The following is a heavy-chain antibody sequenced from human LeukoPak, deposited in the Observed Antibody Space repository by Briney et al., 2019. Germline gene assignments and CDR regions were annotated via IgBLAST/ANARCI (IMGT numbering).Heavy chain of an antibody. Sequence: SETLSLTCTVSGGSISSGGYYWSWIRQHPGKGLEWIGYIYYSGSTYYNPSLKSRVTISVDTSKNQFSLKLSSVTAADTAVYYCARKVVVAANIDYWGQGTLVTVSS. J-gene: IGHJ4*02. V-gene: IGHV4-31*03. CDR2: IYYSGST. CDR1: GGSISSGGYY. CDR3: ARKVVVAANIDY. D-gene: IGHD2-15*01.